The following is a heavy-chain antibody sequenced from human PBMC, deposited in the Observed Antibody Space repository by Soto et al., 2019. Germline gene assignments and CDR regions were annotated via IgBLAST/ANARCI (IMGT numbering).Heavy chain of an antibody. CDR2: ISAAGGSS. Sequence: GGSLGIRISSCGVPVSIYAMTWSRQNQGNGLEWVSVISAAGGSSYYADSVKGRLSISRDNSKNILYLQMNSLRAEDTAVYFCAKVTLIAGAGRYGDCSNVMDVWVKGSTVTVTP. D-gene: IGHD2-21*01. J-gene: IGHJ6*01. CDR3: AKVTLIAGAGRYGDCSNVMDV. V-gene: IGHV3-23*01. CDR1: GVPVSIYA.